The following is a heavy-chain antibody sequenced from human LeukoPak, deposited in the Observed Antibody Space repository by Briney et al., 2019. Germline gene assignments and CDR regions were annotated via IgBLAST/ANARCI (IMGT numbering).Heavy chain of an antibody. CDR3: ARDHSSGWYH. V-gene: IGHV3-9*01. CDR2: ISWNSNTI. CDR1: GFTFDDYA. D-gene: IGHD6-19*01. J-gene: IGHJ5*02. Sequence: GGSLRLSYAASGFTFDDYAMHWVRQGPGKGLEWVSGISWNSNTIAYADSVKGRFTISRDSAKNSLYLQMNSLRAEDTAVYYCARDHSSGWYHWGQGTLVTVSS.